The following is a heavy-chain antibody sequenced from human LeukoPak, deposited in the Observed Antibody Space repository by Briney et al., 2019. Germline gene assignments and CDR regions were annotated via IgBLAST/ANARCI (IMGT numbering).Heavy chain of an antibody. D-gene: IGHD2/OR15-2a*01. CDR1: GFTLSDYA. Sequence: GRSLSLSCAASGFTLSDYAMHWVRQAPGKGLEWVAMIWYDGSNRYYADSVKGRFTISRDNSKNTVSLQMNSLRVEDTAVYYCARDWMGSTRLAGDCWGQGTLVTVSS. J-gene: IGHJ4*02. CDR3: ARDWMGSTRLAGDC. V-gene: IGHV3-33*01. CDR2: IWYDGSNR.